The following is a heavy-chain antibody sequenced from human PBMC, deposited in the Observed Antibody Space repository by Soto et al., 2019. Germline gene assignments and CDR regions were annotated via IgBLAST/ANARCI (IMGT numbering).Heavy chain of an antibody. CDR3: AREVAVPSEYFDY. CDR1: GFTFSSYS. J-gene: IGHJ4*02. D-gene: IGHD6-19*01. Sequence: PGGSLRLSCAASGFTFSSYSMNWVRQAPGKGLEWVSSISSSISYIYYADSVKGRFTISRDNAKNSLYLQMNSLRAEDTAVYYCAREVAVPSEYFDYWGQGTLVTVSS. CDR2: ISSSISYI. V-gene: IGHV3-21*01.